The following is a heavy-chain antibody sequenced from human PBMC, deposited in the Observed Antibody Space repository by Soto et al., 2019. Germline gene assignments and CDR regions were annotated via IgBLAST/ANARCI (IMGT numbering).Heavy chain of an antibody. J-gene: IGHJ4*02. CDR2: INSDGSSA. CDR3: IGDGRNEVPAARGFDY. Sequence: EVQLVESGGGLVQPGGSLRLSCAASGFTFSNWWMHWVRQAPGKGLVWVSRINSDGSSAAYADSVKGRFTISRDNAKNTLYLQMNSLRAEDTAMYYCIGDGRNEVPAARGFDYWGRGALVTVSS. CDR1: GFTFSNWW. V-gene: IGHV3-74*03. D-gene: IGHD2-2*01.